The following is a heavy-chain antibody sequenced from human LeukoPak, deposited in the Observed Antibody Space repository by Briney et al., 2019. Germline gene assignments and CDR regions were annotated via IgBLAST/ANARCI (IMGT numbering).Heavy chain of an antibody. CDR3: ARSYDTSGYYYYFDY. CDR2: IYYRGNT. V-gene: IGHV4-59*11. J-gene: IGHJ4*02. Sequence: PETLSLTWTVSGGSISGRYWSWIRQSPGKGLEWIGYIYYRGNTNYNPSLKSRVTISVDTSKNQFSLRLTSVAAADTAVYYCARSYDTSGYYYYFDYWGQGTLVTVSS. CDR1: GGSISGRY. D-gene: IGHD3-22*01.